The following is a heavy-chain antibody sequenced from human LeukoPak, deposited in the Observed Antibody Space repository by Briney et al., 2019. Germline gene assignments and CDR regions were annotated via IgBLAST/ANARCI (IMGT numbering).Heavy chain of an antibody. V-gene: IGHV3-74*01. CDR3: VRGFSGAVDS. CDR2: INEDGTTI. J-gene: IGHJ4*02. Sequence: GGSLRLSCAASGFSFSTYWMHWVRQVPGRGLVWVSRINEDGTTITYADSVKGRFTISRDDAKNTLYLQMNSLRADDTAIYYCVRGFSGAVDSWGQGTLVTVSS. CDR1: GFSFSTYW. D-gene: IGHD1-26*01.